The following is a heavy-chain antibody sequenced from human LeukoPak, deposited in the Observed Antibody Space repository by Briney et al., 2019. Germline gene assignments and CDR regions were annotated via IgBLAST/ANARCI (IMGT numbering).Heavy chain of an antibody. CDR2: IYSGGST. CDR1: GFTVSSNY. J-gene: IGHJ4*02. CDR3: ARDPPTYYYDSSGYLY. D-gene: IGHD3-22*01. Sequence: GGSLRLSCAASGFTVSSNYMSWVRQAPGKGLEWVSVIYSGGSTYYADSVKGRFTISRDNAKNSLYLQMNSLRDEDTAAYYCARDPPTYYYDSSGYLYWGQGTLVTVSS. V-gene: IGHV3-66*01.